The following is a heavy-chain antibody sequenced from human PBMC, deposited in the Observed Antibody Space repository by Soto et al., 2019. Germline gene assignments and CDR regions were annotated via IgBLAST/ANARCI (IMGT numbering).Heavy chain of an antibody. Sequence: GGSLRLSCAASGFTFSSYGMHWVRQAPGKGLEWVAVISYDGSNKYYADSVKGRFTISRDNSKNTLYLQMNSLRAEDTAVYYWEKYTGGYYSFDIWGQGTMGTVSS. CDR2: ISYDGSNK. J-gene: IGHJ3*02. D-gene: IGHD3-3*01. CDR3: EKYTGGYYSFDI. V-gene: IGHV3-30*18. CDR1: GFTFSSYG.